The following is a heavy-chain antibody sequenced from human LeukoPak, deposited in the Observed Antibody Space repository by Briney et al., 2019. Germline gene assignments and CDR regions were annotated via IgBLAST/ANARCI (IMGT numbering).Heavy chain of an antibody. CDR2: INSDGSTT. Sequence: PGGSLRLSCAASGFTFSSYWMHWVRQAPGKGLVWVSRINSDGSTTTSADAVKGRFTISRDNDKNTLYVLVNSLRAEDTAVYYCVRESCSGGSCYLFDCWGQGTLVTVSS. J-gene: IGHJ4*02. D-gene: IGHD2-15*01. CDR3: VRESCSGGSCYLFDC. CDR1: GFTFSSYW. V-gene: IGHV3-74*01.